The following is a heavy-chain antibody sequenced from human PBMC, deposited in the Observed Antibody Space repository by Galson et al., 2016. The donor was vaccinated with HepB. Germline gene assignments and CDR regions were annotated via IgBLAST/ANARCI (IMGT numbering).Heavy chain of an antibody. CDR3: ARDGAAHYFAY. J-gene: IGHJ4*02. D-gene: IGHD2-15*01. V-gene: IGHV4-59*01. CDR1: GGSIRSYY. CDR2: IYYSGGT. Sequence: SETLSLTCAVSGGSIRSYYWSWIRQPPGKRLEWIGYIYYSGGTNYSPSLKSRVPISLDPSKNQFSLQLRSVTAADSAVYYFARDGAAHYFAYWGQGALVTGSS.